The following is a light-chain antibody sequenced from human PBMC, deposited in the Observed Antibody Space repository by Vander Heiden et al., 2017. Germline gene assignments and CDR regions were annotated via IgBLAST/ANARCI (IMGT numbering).Light chain of an antibody. CDR3: QQDGNSPFA. CDR1: QSVSSSY. CDR2: GAS. Sequence: EIVLTQSPGTLSLSPGERATLSCRASQSVSSSYLAWYQQKPGQAPRLLIYGASNSGTGIPDRFSGSGSGTDFTLTISRLEPEDFAVYYCQQDGNSPFAFGPGTKMDIK. J-gene: IGKJ3*01. V-gene: IGKV3-20*01.